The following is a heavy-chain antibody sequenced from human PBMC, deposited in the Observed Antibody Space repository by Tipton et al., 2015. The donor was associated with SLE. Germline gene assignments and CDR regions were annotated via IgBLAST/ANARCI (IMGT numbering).Heavy chain of an antibody. Sequence: TLSLTCTVSGGSISSHYWSWIRQPPGKGLEWIGYIYYSGSTNYNPSLKSRVTISVDTSKNQFSLKLSSVTAADTAVYYCARDREWELPGRYGMDVWGQGTTVTVSS. D-gene: IGHD1-26*01. CDR1: GGSISSHY. CDR2: IYYSGST. J-gene: IGHJ6*02. V-gene: IGHV4-59*11. CDR3: ARDREWELPGRYGMDV.